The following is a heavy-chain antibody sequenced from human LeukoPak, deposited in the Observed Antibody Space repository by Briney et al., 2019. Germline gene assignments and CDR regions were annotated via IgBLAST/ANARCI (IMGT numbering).Heavy chain of an antibody. D-gene: IGHD6-19*01. CDR3: ASWQWLVSGTYYFDY. J-gene: IGHJ4*02. Sequence: PGGSLRLSCAASGFTFSSYEVNWVRQAPGKGLEWVSYISSSSSTIYYADSVKGRFTISRDNAKNSLYLQMNSLRAEDTAVYYCASWQWLVSGTYYFDYWGQGTLVTVSS. CDR1: GFTFSSYE. V-gene: IGHV3-48*01. CDR2: ISSSSSTI.